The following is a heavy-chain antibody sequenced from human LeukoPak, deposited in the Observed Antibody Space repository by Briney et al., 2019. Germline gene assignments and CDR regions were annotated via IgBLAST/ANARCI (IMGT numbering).Heavy chain of an antibody. D-gene: IGHD4-17*01. CDR2: IKEDGSEK. V-gene: IGHV3-7*04. CDR3: ARAPYGGMDV. CDR1: GFTFSSNW. Sequence: GGSLRLSCAASGFTFSSNWMSWVRQAPGKGLEWVASIKEDGSEKYYVDSVKGRFTISRDNAKNSLYLQMNSLRAEDTAVYYCARAPYGGMDVWGQGTTVTVSS. J-gene: IGHJ6*02.